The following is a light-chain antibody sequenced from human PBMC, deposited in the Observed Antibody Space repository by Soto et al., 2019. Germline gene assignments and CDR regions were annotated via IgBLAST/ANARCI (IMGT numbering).Light chain of an antibody. CDR1: KLGNKY. CDR3: QAWDSSTVV. Sequence: SYELTQPPSESVSPGQTATITCSGEKLGNKYSSWYQQKPGQSPLLVIYQDTKRPSGIPERFSGSNSGNTATLTISGTQAMDEADYYCQAWDSSTVVFGGGTKVTVL. CDR2: QDT. V-gene: IGLV3-1*01. J-gene: IGLJ2*01.